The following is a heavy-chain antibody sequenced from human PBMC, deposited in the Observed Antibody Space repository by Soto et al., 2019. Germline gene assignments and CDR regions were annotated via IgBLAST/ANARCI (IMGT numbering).Heavy chain of an antibody. CDR3: ARDRGVYSSSFGFDP. CDR1: GFTFSSYS. CDR2: ISSSSSTI. D-gene: IGHD6-13*01. J-gene: IGHJ5*02. Sequence: GGSLRLSCAASGFTFSSYSMNWVRQAPGKGLEWVSYISSSSSTIYYADSVKGRFTISRDNAKNSLYLQMNSLRAEDTAVYYCARDRGVYSSSFGFDPWGQGTLVTVSS. V-gene: IGHV3-48*01.